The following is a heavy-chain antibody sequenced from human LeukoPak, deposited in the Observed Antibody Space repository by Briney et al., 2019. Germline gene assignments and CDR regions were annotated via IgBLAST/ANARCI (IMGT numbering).Heavy chain of an antibody. CDR3: ASGSPHGRGDY. CDR2: IYYSGST. D-gene: IGHD3-10*01. J-gene: IGHJ4*02. Sequence: PSETLSLTCTVSGGSISSSSYYWGWIRQPPGKGLEWIGSIYYSGSTYYNPSLKSRVTISVDTSKNQFSLKLSSVTAADTAVYYCASGSPHGRGDYWGQGTLVTVSS. CDR1: GGSISSSSYY. V-gene: IGHV4-39*07.